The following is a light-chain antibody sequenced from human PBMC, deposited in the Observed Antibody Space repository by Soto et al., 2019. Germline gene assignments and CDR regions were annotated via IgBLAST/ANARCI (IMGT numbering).Light chain of an antibody. J-gene: IGLJ2*01. Sequence: QSVLTQPPSASGTPGQRVTISCSGSSPNIGSNTVNWYQQLPGTAPKLLIYGDNQRPSGVPDRFSGSKSGTSASLAISGLQSEDEADYYCASWDDSLNGVVFGGGTKLTVL. CDR3: ASWDDSLNGVV. CDR1: SPNIGSNT. V-gene: IGLV1-44*01. CDR2: GDN.